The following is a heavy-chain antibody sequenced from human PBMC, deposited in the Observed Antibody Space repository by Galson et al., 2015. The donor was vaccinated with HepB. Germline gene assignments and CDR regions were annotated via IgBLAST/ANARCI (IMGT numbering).Heavy chain of an antibody. Sequence: SVKVSCKASGYTFTSYDINWVRQATGQGLEWMGWMNPNRGNTGYAQKFQGRVTMTRNTSISTVYIELSSLRSEDTAVYYCARAYYHYYGMDVWGQGTTVTVSS. CDR2: MNPNRGNT. CDR1: GYTFTSYD. CDR3: ARAYYHYYGMDV. V-gene: IGHV1-8*01. J-gene: IGHJ6*02.